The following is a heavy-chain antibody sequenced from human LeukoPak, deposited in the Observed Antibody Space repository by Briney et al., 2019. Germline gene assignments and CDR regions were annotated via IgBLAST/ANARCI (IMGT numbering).Heavy chain of an antibody. V-gene: IGHV3-21*04. D-gene: IGHD3-16*01. J-gene: IGHJ4*02. Sequence: GGSLRLSCAASRFTFSSYNTNCVRQAPGKGLEWVSSISITSDYIYYPDSMKGRFTISRDNAKHSLYLQVNSLRAEDTAFYYYARVWAGGSGNYFDYWGQGTLVTVSS. CDR2: ISITSDYI. CDR3: ARVWAGGSGNYFDY. CDR1: RFTFSSYN.